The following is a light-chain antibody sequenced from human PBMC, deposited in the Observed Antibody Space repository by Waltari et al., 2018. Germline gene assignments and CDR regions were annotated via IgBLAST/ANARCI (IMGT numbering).Light chain of an antibody. J-gene: IGKJ2*03. CDR3: QQYSASPES. CDR2: DAS. V-gene: IGKV3-20*01. CDR1: QSFSSSY. Sequence: EIVLTLSPGTLSLFLGERATLSCRASQSFSSSYVAWYQQKPGQAPRLLILDASSRATGIPDRFSASGSGTDFTLTISRLEPEDFAMYYCQQYSASPESFGQGTRLEI.